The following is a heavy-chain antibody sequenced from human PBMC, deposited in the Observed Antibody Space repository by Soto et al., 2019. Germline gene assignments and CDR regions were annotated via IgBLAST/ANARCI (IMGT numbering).Heavy chain of an antibody. CDR3: ARGGSNDWQVAFDI. Sequence: SETLSLTCVVSCGSFSTYHYNWIRQSPGKGLEWIGEINHSGNNNYSPSLKSRVTMSLDTSKNQFSLKLTSVTAADTAVYYCARGGSNDWQVAFDIWGQGTMVTVSS. CDR1: CGSFSTYH. CDR2: INHSGNN. D-gene: IGHD3-9*01. J-gene: IGHJ3*02. V-gene: IGHV4-34*01.